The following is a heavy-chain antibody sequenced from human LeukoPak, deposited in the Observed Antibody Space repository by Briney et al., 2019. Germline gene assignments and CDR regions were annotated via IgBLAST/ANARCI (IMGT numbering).Heavy chain of an antibody. CDR2: ISSSSSYI. V-gene: IGHV3-21*01. Sequence: GGSLRLSCAASGFTFSSYSMNWVRQAPGKGLEWVSSISSSSSYIYYADSVKGRFTISRDNAKNSLYLQMNSLRAEDTAVYYCAKWGGSYSGYNDDPFDIWGPGTMVTVSS. D-gene: IGHD5-12*01. CDR1: GFTFSSYS. CDR3: AKWGGSYSGYNDDPFDI. J-gene: IGHJ3*02.